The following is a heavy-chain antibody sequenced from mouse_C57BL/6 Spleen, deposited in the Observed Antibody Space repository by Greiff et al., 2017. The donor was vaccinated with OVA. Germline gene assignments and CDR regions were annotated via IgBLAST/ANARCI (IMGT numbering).Heavy chain of an antibody. Sequence: EVKLVESGGGLVQPGGSLSLSCAASGFTFTDYYMSWVRQPPGKALEWLGFIRNTANGYTTEYSASVRGGFTISRDISQSILYLQMSALRAEDSATYYCARPLYGSSHWYFDVWGTGTTVTVSS. CDR1: GFTFTDYY. CDR2: IRNTANGYTT. V-gene: IGHV7-3*01. D-gene: IGHD1-1*01. J-gene: IGHJ1*03. CDR3: ARPLYGSSHWYFDV.